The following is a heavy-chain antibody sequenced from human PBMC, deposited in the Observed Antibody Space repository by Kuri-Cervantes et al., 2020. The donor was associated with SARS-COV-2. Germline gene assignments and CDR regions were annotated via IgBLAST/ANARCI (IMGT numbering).Heavy chain of an antibody. Sequence: ASVKVSCKASGYTFTSYYMHWLRPAPGQGLEWMGWISAYNGNTNYAQKLQGRVTMTTDTSTSTAYMELRSLRSDDTAVYYCARGEGAAPDLDAFDIWGQGTVVTVSS. V-gene: IGHV1-18*04. D-gene: IGHD1-26*01. CDR1: GYTFTSYY. J-gene: IGHJ3*02. CDR2: ISAYNGNT. CDR3: ARGEGAAPDLDAFDI.